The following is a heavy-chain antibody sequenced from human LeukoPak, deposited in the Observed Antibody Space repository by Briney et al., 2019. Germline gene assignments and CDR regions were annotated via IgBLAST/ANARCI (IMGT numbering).Heavy chain of an antibody. CDR3: ARTYSGIVNDWFDP. Sequence: GGSLRLSCAASGFTFSSYSMNWVRQAPGKGLEWVSSISGSSSYIYYADSVKGRFTISRDNAKNSLYLQMNSLRAEDTAVYYCARTYSGIVNDWFDPWGQGTLVTVSS. CDR1: GFTFSSYS. J-gene: IGHJ5*02. D-gene: IGHD6-13*01. V-gene: IGHV3-21*01. CDR2: ISGSSSYI.